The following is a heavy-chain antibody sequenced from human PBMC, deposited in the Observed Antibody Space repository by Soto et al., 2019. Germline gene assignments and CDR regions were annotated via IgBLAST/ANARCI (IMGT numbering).Heavy chain of an antibody. Sequence: QMQLQESGPGLVKPSGTLSLTCGVSGDSISSSKWWTWVRQTPEKGLEWIGKIDHNGVANYNPSHEGRVTISKDNSKNQIFLKVTSVTAADSAVYYCARMNRDYYYYGMDVWGQGATVTVSS. CDR2: IDHNGVA. J-gene: IGHJ6*02. CDR1: GDSISSSKW. CDR3: ARMNRDYYYYGMDV. V-gene: IGHV4-4*02.